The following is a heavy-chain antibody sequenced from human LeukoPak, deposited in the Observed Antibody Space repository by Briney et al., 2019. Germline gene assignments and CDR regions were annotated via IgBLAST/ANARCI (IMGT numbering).Heavy chain of an antibody. CDR3: ARGRPLVGATQNAFDI. V-gene: IGHV6-1*01. CDR1: GDSVSSNSAA. Sequence: SQTLSLTCAISGDSVSSNSAAWNCIRQSPSSGLEWLVRTYYRSKWSNNYAISVRGRITINPDTSKNQFSLQLKSVTPEDTAVYYCARGRPLVGATQNAFDIWGQGTMVTVSS. D-gene: IGHD1-26*01. J-gene: IGHJ3*02. CDR2: TYYRSKWSN.